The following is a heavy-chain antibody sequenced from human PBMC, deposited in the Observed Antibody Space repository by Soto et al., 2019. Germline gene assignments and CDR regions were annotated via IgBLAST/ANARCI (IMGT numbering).Heavy chain of an antibody. V-gene: IGHV4-59*01. Sequence: SETLSLTCTVSGGSISSYYWSWIRQPPGKGLEWIGYIYYSGSTNYNPSLKSRVTISVDTSKNQFSLKLSSVTAADTAVYYCARSAGAVAGTDYWGQGTLVTVSS. D-gene: IGHD6-19*01. J-gene: IGHJ4*02. CDR1: GGSISSYY. CDR2: IYYSGST. CDR3: ARSAGAVAGTDY.